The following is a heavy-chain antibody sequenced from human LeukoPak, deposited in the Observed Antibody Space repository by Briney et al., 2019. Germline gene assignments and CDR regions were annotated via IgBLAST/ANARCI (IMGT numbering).Heavy chain of an antibody. D-gene: IGHD2-2*01. CDR2: IYYSGST. CDR3: ARDPAYCSSTSCYARWYFDL. J-gene: IGHJ2*01. V-gene: IGHV4-59*01. Sequence: PSETLSLTRTVSGGSISSYYWSWIRQPPGKGLEWIGYIYYSGSTNYNPSLKSRVTISVDTSKNQFSVKLSSVTAADTAVYYCARDPAYCSSTSCYARWYFDLWGRGTLVTVSS. CDR1: GGSISSYY.